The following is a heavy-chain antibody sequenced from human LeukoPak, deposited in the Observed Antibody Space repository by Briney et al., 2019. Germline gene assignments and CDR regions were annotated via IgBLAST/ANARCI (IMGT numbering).Heavy chain of an antibody. CDR2: INHSGST. Sequence: PSETLSLTCAVYGGSFSGYYWSWIRQPPGKGLERIGEINHSGSTNYSPSLKSRVTISVDTSKNQFSLKLSSVTAADTAVYYCARAVRYSSGWYGIDYWGQGTLVTVSS. CDR1: GGSFSGYY. D-gene: IGHD6-19*01. J-gene: IGHJ4*02. V-gene: IGHV4-34*01. CDR3: ARAVRYSSGWYGIDY.